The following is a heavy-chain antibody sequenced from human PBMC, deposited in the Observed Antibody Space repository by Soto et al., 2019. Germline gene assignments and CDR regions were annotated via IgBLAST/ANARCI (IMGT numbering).Heavy chain of an antibody. CDR1: GYSFSQYY. CDR3: ARESGGATATLDYYYFYMDV. V-gene: IGHV1-2*02. Sequence: QVQLVQSGADVEKPGASVTVSCKASGYSFSQYYLHWVRQAPGQGPEWMGWINPNSGATKYAQKFQGRVTMTRDTSVRTAFMELKWLQSDDTAVYYCARESGGATATLDYYYFYMDVWGRGTTVTVSS. D-gene: IGHD5-12*01. J-gene: IGHJ6*03. CDR2: INPNSGAT.